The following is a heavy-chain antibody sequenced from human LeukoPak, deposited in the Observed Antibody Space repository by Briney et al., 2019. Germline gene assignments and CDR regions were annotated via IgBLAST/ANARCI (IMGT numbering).Heavy chain of an antibody. CDR3: ARDPYYYDSRDVSRIDY. D-gene: IGHD3-22*01. CDR2: ISSSSSYI. Sequence: GGSLRLSCAAPGFTFSSYSMTWVRQAPGKGLEWVSSISSSSSYIYYADSVKGRFTISRDNAKNSLYLQMNSLRAEDTAVYYCARDPYYYDSRDVSRIDYWGQGTLVTVSS. V-gene: IGHV3-21*01. J-gene: IGHJ4*02. CDR1: GFTFSSYS.